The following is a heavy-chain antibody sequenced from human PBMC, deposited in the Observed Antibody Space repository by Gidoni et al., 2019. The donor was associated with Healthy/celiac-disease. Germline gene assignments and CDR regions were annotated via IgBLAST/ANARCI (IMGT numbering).Heavy chain of an antibody. J-gene: IGHJ4*02. Sequence: VESGGGLVQPGRSLRLSCAASGFTFDDYAMHWVRQAPGKGLEWVSGISWNSGSIGYADSVKGRFTISRDNAKNSLYLQMNSLRAEDTALYYCAKGWPYYESSGYGNPGDYWGQGTLVTVSS. CDR1: GFTFDDYA. CDR3: AKGWPYYESSGYGNPGDY. V-gene: IGHV3-9*01. D-gene: IGHD3-22*01. CDR2: ISWNSGSI.